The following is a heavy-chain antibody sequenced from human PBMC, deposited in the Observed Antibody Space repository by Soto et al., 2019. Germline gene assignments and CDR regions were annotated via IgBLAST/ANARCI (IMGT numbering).Heavy chain of an antibody. J-gene: IGHJ6*03. V-gene: IGHV3-7*01. CDR2: IKQDGSEK. D-gene: IGHD6-13*01. Sequence: GGSLRLSCAASGFTFSSYWMSWVRQAPGKGLEWVANIKQDGSEKYYVDSVKGRFTISRDNAKNSLYLQMNSLRAEDTAVYYCARDTSAADSYYYYMDVWGKGTTVTVSS. CDR3: ARDTSAADSYYYYMDV. CDR1: GFTFSSYW.